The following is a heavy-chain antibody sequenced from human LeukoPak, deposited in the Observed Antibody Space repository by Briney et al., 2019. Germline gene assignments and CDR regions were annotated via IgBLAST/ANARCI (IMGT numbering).Heavy chain of an antibody. J-gene: IGHJ4*02. CDR3: TTDLGITMIQGVFVF. CDR2: IKSRSDAGTT. CDR1: GFTFSNAW. Sequence: GGSLRLSCAASGFTFSNAWMTWVRQAPGKGLEWVGRIKSRSDAGTTDYAAPVKGRFTISRDDSKNTLYLQMNSLKTEDTAVYYCTTDLGITMIQGVFVFWGQGTLVTVSS. V-gene: IGHV3-15*01. D-gene: IGHD3-10*01.